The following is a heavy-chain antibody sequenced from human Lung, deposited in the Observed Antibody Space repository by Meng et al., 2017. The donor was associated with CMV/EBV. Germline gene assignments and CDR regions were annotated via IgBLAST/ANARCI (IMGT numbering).Heavy chain of an antibody. V-gene: IGHV3-21*01. CDR2: ISSSSSSI. D-gene: IGHD6-19*01. CDR3: SRKPRYSSGCDDY. Sequence: GESLKISCAASGFILSRHSMNWVRQAPGKGLEWVSSISSSSSSIYYADSVKGRFTVSRDNARNSLYLQMDSLRVDDTAVYYCSRKPRYSSGCDDYWGQGTLVXVSS. J-gene: IGHJ4*02. CDR1: GFILSRHS.